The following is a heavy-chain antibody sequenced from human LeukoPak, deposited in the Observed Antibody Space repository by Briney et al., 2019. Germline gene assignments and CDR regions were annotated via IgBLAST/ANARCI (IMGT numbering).Heavy chain of an antibody. CDR1: GGTFSSYA. D-gene: IGHD1-26*01. J-gene: IGHJ4*02. CDR2: IIPILGIA. V-gene: IGHV1-69*04. Sequence: GASVKVSCKASGGTFSSYAISWVRQAPGQGLEWMGRIIPILGIANYAQKFQGRVTITADKSTSTAYMELSSLRSEDTAVYYCARDRLVGATLFDYWGQGTLVTVSS. CDR3: ARDRLVGATLFDY.